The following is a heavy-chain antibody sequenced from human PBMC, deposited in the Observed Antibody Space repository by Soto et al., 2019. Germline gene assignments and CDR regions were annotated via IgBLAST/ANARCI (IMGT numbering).Heavy chain of an antibody. CDR3: ARGVGFWSGYALPHFDY. CDR1: GFTFSSYW. Sequence: ESGGGLVQPGGSLRLSCAASGFTFSSYWMSWVRQAPGKGLEWVANIKQDGSEKYYVDSVKGRFTISRDNAKNSLYLQMNSLRAEDTAVYYCARGVGFWSGYALPHFDYWGQGTLVTVSS. CDR2: IKQDGSEK. J-gene: IGHJ4*02. D-gene: IGHD3-3*01. V-gene: IGHV3-7*01.